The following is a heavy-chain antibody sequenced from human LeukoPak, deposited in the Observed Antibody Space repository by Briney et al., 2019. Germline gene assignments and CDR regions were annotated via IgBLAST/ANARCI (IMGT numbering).Heavy chain of an antibody. J-gene: IGHJ3*02. CDR3: ARSGVGGAFDI. Sequence: ASVKVSCKASGYTFTSYYMHWVRQAPGQGLEWMGWINTNTGNPTYAQGFTGRFVFSLDTSVSTAYLQISSLKAEDTAVYYCARSGVGGAFDIWGQGTMVTVSS. V-gene: IGHV7-4-1*02. CDR2: INTNTGNP. D-gene: IGHD2-2*01. CDR1: GYTFTSYY.